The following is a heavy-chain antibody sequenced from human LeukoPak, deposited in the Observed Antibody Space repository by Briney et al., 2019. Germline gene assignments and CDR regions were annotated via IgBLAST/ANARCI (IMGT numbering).Heavy chain of an antibody. CDR1: GFTFSSYW. CDR2: ISSDGNTT. V-gene: IGHV3-74*01. D-gene: IGHD5-18*01. CDR3: APEGGYSYDY. J-gene: IGHJ4*02. Sequence: PGGSLRLSCTAFGFTFSSYWMNWVRQAPGKGLVWVARISSDGNTTRYADFVEGRFAISRDNAKNTLYLQMNSLRAEDTAVHYCAPEGGYSYDYWGQGTLVTVSS.